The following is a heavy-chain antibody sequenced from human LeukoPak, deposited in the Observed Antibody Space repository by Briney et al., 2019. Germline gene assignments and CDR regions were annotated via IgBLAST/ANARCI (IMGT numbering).Heavy chain of an antibody. CDR2: INPNSGGT. J-gene: IGHJ4*02. D-gene: IGHD2-21*02. V-gene: IGHV1-2*02. CDR3: ASDLAVVPAIARDY. Sequence: VASVKVSCKASGYTFTGYYMHWVRQAPGQGLEWMGWINPNSGGTNYAQKFQGRVTMTRDTSISTAYMELNRLISDDTAVYYCASDLAVVPAIARDYWGQGTLVTVPS. CDR1: GYTFTGYY.